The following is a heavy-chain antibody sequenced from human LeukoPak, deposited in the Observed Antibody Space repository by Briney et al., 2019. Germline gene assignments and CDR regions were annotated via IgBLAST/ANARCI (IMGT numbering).Heavy chain of an antibody. D-gene: IGHD3-9*01. J-gene: IGHJ3*02. V-gene: IGHV3-21*01. CDR2: IDSSGGYM. CDR1: GFTFNTYS. CDR3: AGILTGSKDAFDI. Sequence: GGSLRLSCEASGFTFNTYSMNWARQAPGKGLEWVSSIDSSGGYMFYADSVKGRFTISRDNAKNSLYLQMNSLRAEDTAVYYCAGILTGSKDAFDIWGQGTMVTVSS.